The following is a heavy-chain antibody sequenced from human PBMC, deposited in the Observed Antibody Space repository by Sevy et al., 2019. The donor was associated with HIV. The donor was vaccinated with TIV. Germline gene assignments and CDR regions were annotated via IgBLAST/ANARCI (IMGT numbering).Heavy chain of an antibody. CDR1: GYLFISFV. D-gene: IGHD6-13*01. J-gene: IGHJ4*02. V-gene: IGHV1-3*01. Sequence: ASVKVSCKASGYLFISFVMHWVRQAPGQGLEWVGWINVGNGNTKYSQKFKDRVTITRDASTSTTYMELTGLTSEDTAIYYCTGEAKQQLSQYFFDFWGQGTLVTVSS. CDR3: TGEAKQQLSQYFFDF. CDR2: INVGNGNT.